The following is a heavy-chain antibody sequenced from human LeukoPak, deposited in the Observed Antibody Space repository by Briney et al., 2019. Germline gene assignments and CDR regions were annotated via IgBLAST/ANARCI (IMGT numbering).Heavy chain of an antibody. CDR1: GYRFTSYW. CDR2: IYPGDSDT. D-gene: IGHD6-13*01. V-gene: IGHV5-51*01. CDR3: ARLDSATYYYYGMDV. J-gene: IGHJ6*02. Sequence: GESLKISCQGSGYRFTSYWIGWVRPLPGKGLEWMGIIYPGDSDTRYSPSFQGQVTISADKSISTAYLQWSSLKASDTAMYYCARLDSATYYYYGMDVWGQETTVTVSS.